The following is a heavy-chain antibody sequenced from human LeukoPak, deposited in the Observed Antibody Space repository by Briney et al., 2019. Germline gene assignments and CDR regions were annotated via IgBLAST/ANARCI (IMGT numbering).Heavy chain of an antibody. CDR1: GFTFSSYR. D-gene: IGHD3-22*01. V-gene: IGHV3-21*01. CDR3: ARYRDTYYDSSGRSFDI. J-gene: IGHJ3*02. Sequence: GGSLRLSCAAYGFTFSSYRMRWVSQDPGKGMEWVSSISSSSSYIYYADSVKGRFTISRYNAKNSLYLQMNSLRAEDTAVYYCARYRDTYYDSSGRSFDIWGQGTMVTVSS. CDR2: ISSSSSYI.